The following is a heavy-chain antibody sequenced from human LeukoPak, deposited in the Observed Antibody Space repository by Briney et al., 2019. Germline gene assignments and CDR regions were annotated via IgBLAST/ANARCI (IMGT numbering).Heavy chain of an antibody. V-gene: IGHV3-30*03. CDR1: GFTFSSYG. D-gene: IGHD3-22*01. J-gene: IGHJ5*02. CDR2: ISYDGSNK. CDR3: ARDLGQYYDTSDNWFDP. Sequence: GGSLRLSCAASGFTFSSYGMHWVRQAPSKGLEWVAVISYDGSNKYYADSVKGRFTISRDNAKNTLNLQMNSLRAEDTAVYYCARDLGQYYDTSDNWFDPWGQGTLVTVSS.